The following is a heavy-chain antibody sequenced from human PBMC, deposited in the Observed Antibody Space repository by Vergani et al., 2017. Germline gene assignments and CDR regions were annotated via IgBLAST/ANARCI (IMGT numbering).Heavy chain of an antibody. Sequence: QLQLQESGPGLVKPSETLSLTCTVSGGSISSSSYYWGWIRQPPGKGLEWIGSIYYSGSTYYNPSLKSRVTISVDTSKNQFSLKLSSVTAADTAVYYCATVRNYYGSGIDYWGQGTLVTVSS. J-gene: IGHJ4*02. CDR1: GGSISSSSYY. V-gene: IGHV4-39*01. CDR2: IYYSGST. D-gene: IGHD3-10*01. CDR3: ATVRNYYGSGIDY.